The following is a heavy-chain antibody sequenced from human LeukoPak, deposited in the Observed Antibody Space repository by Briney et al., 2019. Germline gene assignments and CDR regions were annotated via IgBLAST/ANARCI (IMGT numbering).Heavy chain of an antibody. J-gene: IGHJ6*03. CDR2: IYYSGST. V-gene: IGHV4-4*07. Sequence: SETLSLTCTVSGGSISSYYWSWIRQPAGKGLEWIGRIYYSGSTNYNPSLKSRVTISVDTSKNQFSLKLSSVTAADTAVYYCARVNDDFWSGSMDVWGKGTTVTVSS. CDR3: ARVNDDFWSGSMDV. CDR1: GGSISSYY. D-gene: IGHD3-3*01.